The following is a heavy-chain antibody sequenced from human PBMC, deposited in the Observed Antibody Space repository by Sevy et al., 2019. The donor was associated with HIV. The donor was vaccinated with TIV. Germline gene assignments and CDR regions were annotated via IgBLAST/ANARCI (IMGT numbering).Heavy chain of an antibody. D-gene: IGHD3-16*01. V-gene: IGHV1-69*13. CDR3: AKTGRVGLGNWLDP. CDR2: IISIFGTT. CDR1: GGTFNNYA. Sequence: ASVKVSCKASGGTFNNYAISWVRQAPGQGLEWRGGIISIFGTTNYAQKFQGRVTITADESTKTAYMELSSLRSEDTAMYYCAKTGRVGLGNWLDPWCQGTLVTVSS. J-gene: IGHJ5*02.